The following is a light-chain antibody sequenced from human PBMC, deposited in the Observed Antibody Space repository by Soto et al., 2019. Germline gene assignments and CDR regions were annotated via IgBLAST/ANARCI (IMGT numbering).Light chain of an antibody. J-gene: IGKJ1*01. V-gene: IGKV3-15*01. CDR1: QSIRNF. CDR2: GAS. Sequence: EIVLTQSPATLSLSPGERATLSCRASQSIRNFLAWYQQKPGQAPRLLIHGASTRATSFPARFSGSGSGTDFTLTISSLQSADFAVYYCQQYNNWPWTFGQGTKVDIK. CDR3: QQYNNWPWT.